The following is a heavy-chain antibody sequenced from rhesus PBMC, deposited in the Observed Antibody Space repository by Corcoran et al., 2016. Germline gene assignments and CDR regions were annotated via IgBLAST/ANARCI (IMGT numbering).Heavy chain of an antibody. V-gene: IGHV4S14*01. J-gene: IGHJ4*01. CDR1: GYSISSNY. CDR2: IYDSGWSN. Sequence: QVQLQESGPGLVKPSETLSLTCAVSGYSISSNYWNWIRQPPGKGLEWMGNIYDSGWSNYLTPSLRSLVTLSVDTSQNHFSLKLSSVTAADTAVYYCARDRGSSGSYFDYWGQGVLVTVSS. D-gene: IGHD3-34*01. CDR3: ARDRGSSGSYFDY.